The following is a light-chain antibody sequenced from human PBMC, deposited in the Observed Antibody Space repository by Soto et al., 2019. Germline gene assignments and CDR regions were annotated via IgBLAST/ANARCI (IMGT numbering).Light chain of an antibody. CDR2: GNI. CDR3: QSYDTGLSGYV. V-gene: IGLV1-40*01. J-gene: IGLJ1*01. Sequence: QSVLTQPPSVSGAPGQRVTISCTGSSSNIGAGYDVHWYQQRPGTAPKLLIFGNINRPSGVPDRFSGSKSGTSASLAITGLQAEDEGDYYCQSYDTGLSGYVFGAGTKLTVL. CDR1: SSNIGAGYD.